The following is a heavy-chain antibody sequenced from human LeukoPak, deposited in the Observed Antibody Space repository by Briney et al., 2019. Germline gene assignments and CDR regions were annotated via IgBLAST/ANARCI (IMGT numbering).Heavy chain of an antibody. CDR2: IKQDGSEK. CDR1: GFTFSSYA. CDR3: ARDMGDIVVVPAARSYLV. V-gene: IGHV3-7*01. J-gene: IGHJ6*04. D-gene: IGHD2-2*01. Sequence: GGSLRLSCAASGFTFSSYAMSWVRQAPGKGLEWVANIKQDGSEKYYVDSVKGRFTISRDNAKNSLYLQMNSLRAEDTAVYYCARDMGDIVVVPAARSYLVWGKGTTVTVSS.